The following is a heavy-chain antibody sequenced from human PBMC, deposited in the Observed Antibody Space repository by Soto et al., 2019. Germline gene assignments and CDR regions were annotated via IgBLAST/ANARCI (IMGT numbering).Heavy chain of an antibody. CDR1: GFTFSSYA. J-gene: IGHJ4*02. Sequence: EVQLLESGGGLVQPGGSLRLSCAASGFTFSSYAMSWVRQAPGKGLEWVSAISGSGGSTYYADSVKGRFTISRDNSKNTRYLQMNSLRAEDTAVYYCAKHWAGEGDYLIDYWGQGTLVTVSS. D-gene: IGHD3-10*01. CDR3: AKHWAGEGDYLIDY. CDR2: ISGSGGST. V-gene: IGHV3-23*01.